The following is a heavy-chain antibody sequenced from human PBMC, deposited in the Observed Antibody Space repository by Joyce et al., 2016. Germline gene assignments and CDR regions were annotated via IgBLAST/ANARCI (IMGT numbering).Heavy chain of an antibody. V-gene: IGHV3-23*01. CDR2: ISSSGGST. CDR1: RFAFSSYA. D-gene: IGHD4-17*01. Sequence: EVQLLESGGGLVQPGGSLRLSCAASRFAFSSYAMSGVRQAPGKGVEWVSTISSSGGSTYYTDSVKGRFTISRDNSENTLYLQMNSLRAGDTAVYYCAKDQDYGDYSVDYWGQGTLVTVSS. CDR3: AKDQDYGDYSVDY. J-gene: IGHJ4*02.